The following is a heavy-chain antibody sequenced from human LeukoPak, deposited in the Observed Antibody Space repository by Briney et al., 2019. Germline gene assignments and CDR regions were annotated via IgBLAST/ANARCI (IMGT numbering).Heavy chain of an antibody. CDR2: INHSGST. V-gene: IGHV4-34*01. D-gene: IGHD6-13*01. J-gene: IGHJ3*02. Sequence: PSETLYLTCAVYGGSFSGYYWSWIRQPPGKGQEWIGEINHSGSTNYNPSLKSRVTISVDTSKNQLSLKLSSLTAADTAVYYCARGGCSSSWSLLCAFDIWGQGTMVTVSS. CDR3: ARGGCSSSWSLLCAFDI. CDR1: GGSFSGYY.